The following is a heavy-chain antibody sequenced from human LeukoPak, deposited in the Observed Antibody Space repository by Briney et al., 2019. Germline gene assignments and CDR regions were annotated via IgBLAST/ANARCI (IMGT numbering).Heavy chain of an antibody. V-gene: IGHV4-59*02. J-gene: IGHJ5*02. Sequence: SETLSLTCTVSGGSVSSYYWSWIRQPPGKGLEWIGYIYYSGTTNYNPSLKSRVTISVDTSKNQFSLNLISVTAADTAVYFCARGRGGGGSSNNWFDPWGQGTLVTVSS. CDR1: GGSVSSYY. D-gene: IGHD2-15*01. CDR3: ARGRGGGGSSNNWFDP. CDR2: IYYSGTT.